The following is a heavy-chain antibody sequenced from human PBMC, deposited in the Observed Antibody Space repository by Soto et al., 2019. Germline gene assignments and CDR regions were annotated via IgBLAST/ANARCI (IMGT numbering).Heavy chain of an antibody. V-gene: IGHV1-8*01. Sequence: ASVKVSCKASGYTFTNYDINWVRQAIGQGLEWMGWMNPNSGNTGYAQKFQGRVTMTRDTSIITAYLELSSLRSEDTAVYYCARKIPDTGGFDYWGQGVLVTVSS. CDR3: ARKIPDTGGFDY. CDR2: MNPNSGNT. D-gene: IGHD2-8*02. CDR1: GYTFTNYD. J-gene: IGHJ4*02.